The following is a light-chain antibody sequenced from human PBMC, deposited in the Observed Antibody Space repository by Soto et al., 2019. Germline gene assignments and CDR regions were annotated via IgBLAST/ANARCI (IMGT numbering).Light chain of an antibody. V-gene: IGKV3-20*01. Sequence: EIVLTQSPGTLSLSPGERATLSCRASQSVSSSYLARYQQKPGQAPRLLIYGAYSRATGIPDRFSGSGSGTDFTLTISRLEPEAFAVYYCQKYGTSPTFGPGTKVDIQ. CDR3: QKYGTSPT. J-gene: IGKJ3*01. CDR1: QSVSSSY. CDR2: GAY.